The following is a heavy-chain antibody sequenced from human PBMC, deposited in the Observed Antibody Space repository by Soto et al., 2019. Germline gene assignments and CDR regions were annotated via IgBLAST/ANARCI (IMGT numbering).Heavy chain of an antibody. D-gene: IGHD5-18*01. CDR2: ISSSSSYI. CDR3: ARDQPGYSYGYGLGY. Sequence: EVQLVESGGGLVKPGGSLRLSCAASGFTFSSYSMNWVRQAPGKGLEWVSSISSSSSYIYYADSVKGRFTISRDNAKNSLYLKMNSLSAEDTAVYYFARDQPGYSYGYGLGYWGQGTLVTVSS. CDR1: GFTFSSYS. V-gene: IGHV3-21*01. J-gene: IGHJ4*02.